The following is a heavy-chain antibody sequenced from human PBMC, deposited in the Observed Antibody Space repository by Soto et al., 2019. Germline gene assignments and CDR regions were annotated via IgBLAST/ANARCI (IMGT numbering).Heavy chain of an antibody. V-gene: IGHV4-59*01. D-gene: IGHD2-15*01. CDR3: ARDKYCSGGSCRKTWFDP. Sequence: SETLSLTXTVSGGSISSSYWSWVRQPPGKGLEWLAYIYDDGSANYNPSLKSRATISLDMSKNQFSLKLTSVTAADTAVYYCARDKYCSGGSCRKTWFDPWGQGTLVTVSS. CDR2: IYDDGSA. J-gene: IGHJ5*02. CDR1: GGSISSSY.